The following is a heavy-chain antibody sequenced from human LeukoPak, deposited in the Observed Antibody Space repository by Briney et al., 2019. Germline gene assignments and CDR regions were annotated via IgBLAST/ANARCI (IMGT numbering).Heavy chain of an antibody. J-gene: IGHJ5*01. CDR3: AKEGAYPIITYDS. V-gene: IGHV3-7*01. Sequence: PGGSLRLSCAASGFTFSSYWMNWVRQAPGKGLEWVANIKRDRNEKNYVDSVKGLFSISRDNAKNSLYLQMDSLRAEDTAVYYCAKEGAYPIITYDSWGQGALVTVSS. CDR2: IKRDRNEK. D-gene: IGHD3-10*01. CDR1: GFTFSSYW.